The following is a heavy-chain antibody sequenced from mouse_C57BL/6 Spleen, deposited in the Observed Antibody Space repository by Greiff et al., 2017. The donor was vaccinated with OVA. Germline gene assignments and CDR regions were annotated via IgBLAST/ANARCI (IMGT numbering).Heavy chain of an antibody. CDR2: IYPGDGDT. D-gene: IGHD2-4*01. V-gene: IGHV1-80*01. J-gene: IGHJ3*01. CDR1: GYAFSSYW. CDR3: ARSGYDYDGAWFAY. Sequence: QVQLQQSGVELVKPGASVKISCKASGYAFSSYWMNWVKQRPGKGLEWIGQIYPGDGDTNYNGKFKGKATLTADKSSSTAYMQLSSLTSEDSAVYFCARSGYDYDGAWFAYWGQGTLVTVSA.